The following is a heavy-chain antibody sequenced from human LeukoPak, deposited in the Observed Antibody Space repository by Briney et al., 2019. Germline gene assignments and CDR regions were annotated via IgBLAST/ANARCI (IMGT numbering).Heavy chain of an antibody. D-gene: IGHD3-3*01. CDR2: IYFSGST. V-gene: IGHV4-59*01. Sequence: SETLSLTCTVSGGSISTYSWSWVRQPPGKGLEWIGYIYFSGSTSYNPSLKSRVTISVDRSKNQFSLKLSSVAAADTAVYYCARSYDTNFDYWGQGTLVTVSS. CDR3: ARSYDTNFDY. J-gene: IGHJ4*02. CDR1: GGSISTYS.